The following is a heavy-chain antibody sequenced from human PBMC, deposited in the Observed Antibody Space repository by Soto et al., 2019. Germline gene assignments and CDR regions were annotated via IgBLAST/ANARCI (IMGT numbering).Heavy chain of an antibody. CDR3: ARYDYIWGSYRNDAFDI. CDR1: GGTSSSYT. D-gene: IGHD3-16*02. J-gene: IGHJ3*02. Sequence: QVQLVQSGAEVKKPGSSVKVSCKASGGTSSSYTISWVRQAPGQGLEWMGRIIPILGIANYAQKFQGRVTITADKSTSTAYMELSSLRSEDTAVYYCARYDYIWGSYRNDAFDIWGQGTMVTVSS. V-gene: IGHV1-69*02. CDR2: IIPILGIA.